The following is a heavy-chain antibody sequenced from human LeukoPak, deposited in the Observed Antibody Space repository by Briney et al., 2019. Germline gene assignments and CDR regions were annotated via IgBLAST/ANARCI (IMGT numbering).Heavy chain of an antibody. CDR3: ARAQRGWYDY. Sequence: GSLRLSCAASGFTFSSYWMSWVRQPPGKGLEWIGEIYHSGSTNYNPSLKSRVTISVDKSKNQFSLKLSSVTAADTAVYYCARAQRGWYDYWGQGTLVTVSS. J-gene: IGHJ4*02. V-gene: IGHV4-4*02. CDR1: GFTFSSYW. CDR2: IYHSGST. D-gene: IGHD6-19*01.